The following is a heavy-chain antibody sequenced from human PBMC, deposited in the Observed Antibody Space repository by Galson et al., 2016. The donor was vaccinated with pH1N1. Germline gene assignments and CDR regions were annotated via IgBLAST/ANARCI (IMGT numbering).Heavy chain of an antibody. J-gene: IGHJ4*02. V-gene: IGHV3-53*05. Sequence: SLRLSCAASGFTVSSNYMSWVRQAPGKGLEWVSVIYSGGSTYYADSVKGRFTIYRDNAKNSLYLQMNSLGAEDTALYYCAKDSDYYGSGPLGYWGQGTLVTVSS. CDR2: IYSGGST. CDR3: AKDSDYYGSGPLGY. CDR1: GFTVSSNY. D-gene: IGHD3-10*01.